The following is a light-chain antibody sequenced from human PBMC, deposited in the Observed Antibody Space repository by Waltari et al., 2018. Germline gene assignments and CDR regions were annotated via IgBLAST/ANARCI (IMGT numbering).Light chain of an antibody. CDR3: QQYYSTPPYT. Sequence: DIVMTQSPDSLAVSLGERATIYCKSRQSLLYSSNNKNYLAWYQQKPGQPPKLLFYWASTRASGVPDRFSGSGSGTDFTLTISSLQAEDVAVYYCQQYYSTPPYTFGPGTKLEIK. CDR2: WAS. V-gene: IGKV4-1*01. J-gene: IGKJ2*01. CDR1: QSLLYSSNNKNY.